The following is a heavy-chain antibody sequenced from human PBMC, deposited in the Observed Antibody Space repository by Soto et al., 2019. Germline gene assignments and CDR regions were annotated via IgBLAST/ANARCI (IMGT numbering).Heavy chain of an antibody. CDR2: VYHSGNT. D-gene: IGHD6-13*01. V-gene: IGHV4-4*02. CDR3: ARGERQQQRDY. Sequence: QVQLQESGPGLVKPSGTLSLTCAVSGDYISSDKWWSWVRQPPGKGLEWIGEVYHSGNTNYNPSLKSRVIISVDKSKNQFSLKLSSVTDADTAMYYCARGERQQQRDYWGQGTLVTVSS. J-gene: IGHJ4*02. CDR1: GDYISSDKW.